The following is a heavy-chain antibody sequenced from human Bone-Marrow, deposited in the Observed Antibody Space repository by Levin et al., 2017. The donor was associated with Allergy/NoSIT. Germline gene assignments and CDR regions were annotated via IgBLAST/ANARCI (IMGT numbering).Heavy chain of an antibody. D-gene: IGHD1-1*01. CDR3: VKRADAAQLGDPYFDY. CDR2: IMPIYDST. Sequence: SVKVSCKASGGSSSRSGFAWVRQAPGQGLEWMGGIMPIYDSTAYPQKFRDRVTISADESTSTIFLELRSLTSEDTAMYYCVKRADAAQLGDPYFDYWGQGTLITVSS. J-gene: IGHJ4*02. CDR1: GGSSSRSG. V-gene: IGHV1-69*13.